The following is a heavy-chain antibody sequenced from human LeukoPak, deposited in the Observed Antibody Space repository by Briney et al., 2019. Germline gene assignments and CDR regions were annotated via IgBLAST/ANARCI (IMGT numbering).Heavy chain of an antibody. Sequence: GGSLRLSCAASGFTFKTYWMHWVRQAPGKGLVWVSHSNSDGSSTSYADSVRGRFTISRDNAKNTLYLQMNSLRAEDTAVYYCARDLKGPVNDVFDMWGQGTMFTVSS. J-gene: IGHJ3*02. CDR1: GFTFKTYW. CDR2: SNSDGSST. V-gene: IGHV3-74*01. CDR3: ARDLKGPVNDVFDM. D-gene: IGHD4-23*01.